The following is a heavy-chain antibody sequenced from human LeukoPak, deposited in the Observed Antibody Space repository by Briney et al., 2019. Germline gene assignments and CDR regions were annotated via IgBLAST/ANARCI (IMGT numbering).Heavy chain of an antibody. J-gene: IGHJ4*02. V-gene: IGHV3-64*01. CDR3: ARARLITTGKDY. CDR1: GFTFSRYA. Sequence: GGSLRLSCAVSGFTFSRYAMHWVRQAPGKGLEYVSAISPNGVSTYYAHSVQGRFTISRDNSKNTLYLQVGSLRTEDMAVYYCARARLITTGKDYWGQGTLVTVS. D-gene: IGHD3-22*01. CDR2: ISPNGVST.